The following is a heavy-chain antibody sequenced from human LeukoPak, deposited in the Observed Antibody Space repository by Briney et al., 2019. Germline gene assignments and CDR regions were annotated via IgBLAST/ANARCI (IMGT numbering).Heavy chain of an antibody. CDR2: INPNSGGT. Sequence: ASVTVSCKASGYTFTGYYMHWVRQAPGQGLEWMGWINPNSGGTNYAQKFQGWVTMTRDTSISTAYMELSRLRSDDTAVYYCARSEGQIILPTTYYYDSSGYYPFGYWGQGTLVTVSS. CDR1: GYTFTGYY. CDR3: ARSEGQIILPTTYYYDSSGYYPFGY. D-gene: IGHD3-22*01. J-gene: IGHJ4*02. V-gene: IGHV1-2*04.